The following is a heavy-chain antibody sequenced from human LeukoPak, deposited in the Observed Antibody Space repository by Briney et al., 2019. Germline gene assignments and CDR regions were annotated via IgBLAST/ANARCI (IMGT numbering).Heavy chain of an antibody. Sequence: PSETLSLTCTVSGGSISSYYWSWIRQPPGKGLEGIGYIYTSGSTNYNPSLKSRVTISVDTSKNQFSLKLYSVTAADTAVYYCARMYSGTYGGIDFWGQGTLVTVSS. V-gene: IGHV4-4*09. CDR1: GGSISSYY. CDR2: IYTSGST. J-gene: IGHJ4*02. CDR3: ARMYSGTYGGIDF. D-gene: IGHD1-26*01.